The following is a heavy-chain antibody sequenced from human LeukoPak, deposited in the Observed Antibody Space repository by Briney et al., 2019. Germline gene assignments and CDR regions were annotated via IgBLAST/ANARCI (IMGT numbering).Heavy chain of an antibody. D-gene: IGHD5-24*01. J-gene: IGHJ4*02. CDR1: GFTFSNFW. Sequence: GGSLRLSCTASGFTFSNFWMGWVRQAPGKGLEWVANIKQDETEKFYLGSVKGRFTISRDNAKNSLYLQMNSLRVEDTALYYCVRDGDGYNYKLDYWGQGTLVTVSS. V-gene: IGHV3-7*03. CDR2: IKQDETEK. CDR3: VRDGDGYNYKLDY.